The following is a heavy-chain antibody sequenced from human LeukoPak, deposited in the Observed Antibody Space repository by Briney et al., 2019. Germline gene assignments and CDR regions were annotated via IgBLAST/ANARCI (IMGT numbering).Heavy chain of an antibody. CDR3: ATGGGVVVTYFDY. CDR2: ISGSGGST. D-gene: IGHD3-22*01. V-gene: IGHV3-23*01. Sequence: GGSLRLSCAASGFTFSSYAMSWVRQAPGKGLEWFSAISGSGGSTYYADSVKGRFTISRDNSKNTLYLQMNSLRAEDTAVYYCATGGGVVVTYFDYWGQGTLVTVSS. J-gene: IGHJ4*02. CDR1: GFTFSSYA.